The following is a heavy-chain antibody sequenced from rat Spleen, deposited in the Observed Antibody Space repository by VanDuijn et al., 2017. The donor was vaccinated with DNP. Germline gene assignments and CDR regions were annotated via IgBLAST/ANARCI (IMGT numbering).Heavy chain of an antibody. J-gene: IGHJ2*01. V-gene: IGHV5-7*01. CDR3: AAHGIAAPRY. CDR1: GFTFSDHN. Sequence: EVQLVESGGGLVQPGRSLIISCTASGFTFSDHNMAWVRQAPKKGLEWVATITYDGSNTYYPDSVKGRFTISRDNAKSTLYLQMNSLRSEDTATYYCAAHGIAAPRYWGQGVMVTVSS. CDR2: ITYDGSNT. D-gene: IGHD1-2*01.